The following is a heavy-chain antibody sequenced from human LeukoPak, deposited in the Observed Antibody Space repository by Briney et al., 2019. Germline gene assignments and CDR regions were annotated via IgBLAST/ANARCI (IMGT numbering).Heavy chain of an antibody. Sequence: SVKVSCKASGGTFSSDAISWVRQAPGQGLEWMGGIIPIFGTANYAQKFQGRVTITTDESTSTAYMELSSLRSEDTAVYYCASPYDFWSGTPEDYYYYMDVWGKGTTVTVSS. J-gene: IGHJ6*03. CDR2: IIPIFGTA. V-gene: IGHV1-69*05. CDR1: GGTFSSDA. CDR3: ASPYDFWSGTPEDYYYYMDV. D-gene: IGHD3-3*01.